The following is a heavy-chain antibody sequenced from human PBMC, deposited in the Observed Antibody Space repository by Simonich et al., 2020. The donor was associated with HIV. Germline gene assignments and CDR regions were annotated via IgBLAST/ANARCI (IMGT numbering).Heavy chain of an antibody. J-gene: IGHJ3*01. D-gene: IGHD2-8*01. CDR2: ISHNGGT. Sequence: QVQLQQWGAGLLKPSETLSLTCAVYGGSFSGYYWSWIRQTPGKGLGWIGEISHNGGTDHNPSIMSRVTISVDTSKKQFSLKLTSVTAADTAIYFCAREVGYYPPQLEENNAFDVWGQGTMVTVSS. CDR1: GGSFSGYY. CDR3: AREVGYYPPQLEENNAFDV. V-gene: IGHV4-34*01.